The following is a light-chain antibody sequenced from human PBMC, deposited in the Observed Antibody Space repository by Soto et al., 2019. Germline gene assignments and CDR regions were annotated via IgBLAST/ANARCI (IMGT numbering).Light chain of an antibody. J-gene: IGKJ4*01. Sequence: DIQMTQSPSTLSASVGDKVTITCRASQRVNTWLAWYQHKPGKAPKLLIHKASTLENAVPSRFSGSGSGRAFSLTISRLQPYDFAPYYWHQYRICPFTFGGGTKVPIK. V-gene: IGKV1-5*03. CDR1: QRVNTW. CDR2: KAS. CDR3: HQYRICPFT.